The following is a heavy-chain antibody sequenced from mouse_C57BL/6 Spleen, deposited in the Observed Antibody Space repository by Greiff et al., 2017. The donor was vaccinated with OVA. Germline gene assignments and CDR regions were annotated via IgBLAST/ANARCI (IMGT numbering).Heavy chain of an antibody. Sequence: VKLVESGPGLVQPSQCLSITCTVSGFSLTSYGVHWVRQSPGKGLEWLGVIWSGGSTDYNAAFISRLSISKDNSKSQVFFKMNSLQADDTAIYYCAIRPYSNYEYFDVWGTGTTVTVSS. D-gene: IGHD2-5*01. CDR1: GFSLTSYG. CDR3: AIRPYSNYEYFDV. V-gene: IGHV2-2*01. CDR2: IWSGGST. J-gene: IGHJ1*03.